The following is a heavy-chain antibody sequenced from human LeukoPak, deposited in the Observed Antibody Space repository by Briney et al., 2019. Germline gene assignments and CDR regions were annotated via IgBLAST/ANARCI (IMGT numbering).Heavy chain of an antibody. CDR3: ARGRYCSADICSGGDAFDI. D-gene: IGHD2-15*01. CDR1: GGSINNYY. Sequence: PWETLSLTCTVSGGSINNYYWSWIRQPAGKGLVWIGRIDTRGSTNYKPSLKSRVTMSVDTYKNQFSLKLSSVTAAHTAVYYCARGRYCSADICSGGDAFDIWGQGTMVSVSS. J-gene: IGHJ3*02. CDR2: IDTRGST. V-gene: IGHV4-4*07.